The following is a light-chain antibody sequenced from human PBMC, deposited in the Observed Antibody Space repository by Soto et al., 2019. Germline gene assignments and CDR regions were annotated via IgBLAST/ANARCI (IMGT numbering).Light chain of an antibody. CDR2: EVN. J-gene: IGLJ1*01. Sequence: QSVLTQPPSASGSPGQSVTISCTGTSSDVGAYNYVSWYQQHPGKVPKLVVYEVNKRPSGVPDRFSGSKSGNTASLTVAGRQGEDEADYYCTSYAGGNNVFGTGTKLTVL. CDR1: SSDVGAYNY. V-gene: IGLV2-8*01. CDR3: TSYAGGNNV.